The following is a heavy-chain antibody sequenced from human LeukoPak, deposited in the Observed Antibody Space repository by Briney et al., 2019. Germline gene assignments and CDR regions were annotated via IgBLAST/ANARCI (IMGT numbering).Heavy chain of an antibody. Sequence: ASVKVSCKASGYTFTGYYIHWVRQAPGQGLEWMGWINPNSGGTNYAQKFQGRVTMTRDTSISTAYMELSRLRSDDTAVYYCARDREFYPTYYYDSSGYSNWFDPWGQGTLVTVSS. CDR1: GYTFTGYY. J-gene: IGHJ5*02. V-gene: IGHV1-2*02. CDR2: INPNSGGT. D-gene: IGHD3-22*01. CDR3: ARDREFYPTYYYDSSGYSNWFDP.